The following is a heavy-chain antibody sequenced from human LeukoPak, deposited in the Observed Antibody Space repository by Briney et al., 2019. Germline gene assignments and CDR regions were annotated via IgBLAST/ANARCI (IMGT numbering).Heavy chain of an antibody. V-gene: IGHV4-59*11. Sequence: SSETLSLTCTVSGGSISSHYWSWIRQPPGKGLEWIGYIYYSGSTNYNPSLKSRVTISVDTSKNQFSLKLSSVTAADTAVYYCARGTTIFGVDTNYFDYWGQGTLVTVSS. CDR1: GGSISSHY. CDR2: IYYSGST. J-gene: IGHJ4*02. D-gene: IGHD3-3*01. CDR3: ARGTTIFGVDTNYFDY.